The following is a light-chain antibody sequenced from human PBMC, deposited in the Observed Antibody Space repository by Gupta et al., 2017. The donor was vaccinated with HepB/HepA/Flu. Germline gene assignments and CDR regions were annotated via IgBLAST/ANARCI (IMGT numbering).Light chain of an antibody. Sequence: DIQMTQSPSTLSASVGDRVTITCRASQTISSWLAWYQQKPGKAPKLLIYKASSLESGVPSRFTGSGSGTEFTLTISSLQPDDFATYYCLQYNSYLRGTFGQGTKVEIK. J-gene: IGKJ1*01. CDR2: KAS. CDR3: LQYNSYLRGT. CDR1: QTISSW. V-gene: IGKV1-5*03.